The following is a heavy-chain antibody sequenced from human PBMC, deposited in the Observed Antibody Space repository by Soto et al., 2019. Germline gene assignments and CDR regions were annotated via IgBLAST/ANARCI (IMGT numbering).Heavy chain of an antibody. V-gene: IGHV1-18*01. CDR1: GYTFTSYG. CDR2: ISAYNGNT. D-gene: IGHD2-2*01. Sequence: ASVKVSCKASGYTFTSYGISWVRQAPGQGLEWMGWISAYNGNTNYAQKLQGRVTMTTDTSTSTAYMELRSLRSDDTAVYYCARDLFDIVVVQAAQGFDPWGQGTLVTVSS. CDR3: ARDLFDIVVVQAAQGFDP. J-gene: IGHJ5*02.